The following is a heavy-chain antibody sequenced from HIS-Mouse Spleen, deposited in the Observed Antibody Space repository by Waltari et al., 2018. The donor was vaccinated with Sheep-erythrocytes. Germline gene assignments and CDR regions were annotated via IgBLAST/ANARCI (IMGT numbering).Heavy chain of an antibody. Sequence: EVQLVESGGGLVKPGGSLRLACAASGFTFSSHSLNWVRQAPGKGLEWVSSISSSSSYIYYADSVKGRFTISRDNAKNSLYLQMNSLRAEDTAVYYCARAGYSGEYYFDYWGQGTLVTVSS. CDR1: GFTFSSHS. CDR3: ARAGYSGEYYFDY. V-gene: IGHV3-21*01. CDR2: ISSSSSYI. J-gene: IGHJ4*02. D-gene: IGHD5-12*01.